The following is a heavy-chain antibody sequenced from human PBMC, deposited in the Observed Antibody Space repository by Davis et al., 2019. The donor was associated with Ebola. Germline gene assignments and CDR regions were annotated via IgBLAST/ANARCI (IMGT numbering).Heavy chain of an antibody. CDR1: GGSISSSSYY. CDR3: ARDRGVDLAFVVVISWFDP. D-gene: IGHD3-3*01. CDR2: IYYSSGST. J-gene: IGHJ5*02. Sequence: MPGGSLRLSCTVSGGSISSSSYYWGWIRQPPGKGLEWLGSIYYSSGSTNYNPSLKSRVTISVDTSKNQFSLKLSSVTAADTAVYYCARDRGVDLAFVVVISWFDPWGQGTLVTVSS. V-gene: IGHV4-39*07.